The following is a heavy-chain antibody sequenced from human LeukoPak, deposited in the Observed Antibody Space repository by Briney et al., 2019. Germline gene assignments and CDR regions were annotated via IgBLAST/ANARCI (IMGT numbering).Heavy chain of an antibody. V-gene: IGHV4-30-2*01. D-gene: IGHD2-15*01. CDR3: ARGGGSGSGNCFDP. J-gene: IGHJ5*02. CDR2: IYHSGST. Sequence: SQTLSLTCAVSGGSISSGGYSWSWIRQPPGKGLEWIGYIYHSGSTYYNPSLKSRVTISLDRFKNQFSLKLSSVTAADTAVYYCARGGGSGSGNCFDPWGQGTLVTVSS. CDR1: GGSISSGGYS.